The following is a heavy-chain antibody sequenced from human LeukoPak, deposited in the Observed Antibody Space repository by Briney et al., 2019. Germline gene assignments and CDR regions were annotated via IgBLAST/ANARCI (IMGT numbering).Heavy chain of an antibody. CDR1: GGSISSYY. V-gene: IGHV4-4*07. J-gene: IGHJ4*02. D-gene: IGHD3-10*01. CDR2: IYTSGST. CDR3: ASRYGSGSYLFYFDY. Sequence: SETLSLTCTVSGGSISSYYWSWIRQPAGKGLEWIGRIYTSGSTNYNPSLKSRVTMSVDTSKNQFSLKLSSVTAADTAVYYCASRYGSGSYLFYFDYWGQGTLVTVSS.